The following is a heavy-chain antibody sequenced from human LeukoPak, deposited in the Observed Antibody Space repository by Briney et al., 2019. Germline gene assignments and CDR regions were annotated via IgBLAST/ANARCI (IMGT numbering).Heavy chain of an antibody. J-gene: IGHJ4*02. CDR2: MHNSGTT. D-gene: IGHD3-3*01. V-gene: IGHV4-31*03. CDR3: ARFGLRVERSDY. CDR1: GGSISSGGHY. Sequence: SQTLSLTCTVSGGSISSGGHYWNWIRHLPGKGLEWIGYMHNSGTTYHNPSLKSRVTMSIDTSKNQFSLKLSSVTAADTAVYYCARFGLRVERSDYWGQGTLVTVSS.